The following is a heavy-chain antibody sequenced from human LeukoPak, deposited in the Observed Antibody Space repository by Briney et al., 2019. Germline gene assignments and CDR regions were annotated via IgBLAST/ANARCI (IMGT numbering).Heavy chain of an antibody. CDR3: ARDGALLYSSGWLFDY. V-gene: IGHV3-66*01. CDR2: IYSGGST. D-gene: IGHD6-19*01. J-gene: IGHJ4*02. CDR1: EFSVGSNY. Sequence: GGSLRLSCAASEFSVGSNYMTWVRQAPGKGLEWVSLIYSGGSTYYADSVKGRFTISRDNSKNTLYLQMNSLRAEDTAVYYCARDGALLYSSGWLFDYWGQGTRVTVSS.